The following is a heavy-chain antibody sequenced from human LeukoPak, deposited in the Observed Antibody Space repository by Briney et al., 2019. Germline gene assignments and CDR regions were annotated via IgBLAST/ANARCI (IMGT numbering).Heavy chain of an antibody. CDR3: ARDGTVTSNYYYYGMDV. CDR2: IYSGGST. D-gene: IGHD4-17*01. CDR1: RFTVSSNY. Sequence: GGSLRLFCAASRFTVSSNYMMWVRQAPGKGLVGVSVIYSGGSTYYADSVKGRFTISRDNSKNTLYLQMNSLRAEDTAVYYCARDGTVTSNYYYYGMDVWGQGTTVTVSS. J-gene: IGHJ6*02. V-gene: IGHV3-53*01.